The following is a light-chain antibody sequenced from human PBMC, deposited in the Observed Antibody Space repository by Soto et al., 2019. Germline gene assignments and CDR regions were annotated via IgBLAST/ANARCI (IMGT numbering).Light chain of an antibody. V-gene: IGKV3-11*01. J-gene: IGKJ4*01. CDR1: QSVGNK. CDR2: NAS. CDR3: QQLSDWPPLVT. Sequence: EIVLTQSPASLSLSPGERATLSCRASQSVGNKLAWYQQKPGQAPRLVIYNASTRAIGIPARFSGSGSGTVFTLTISSLETEDFAVYFCQQLSDWPPLVTFGGGTKVEIK.